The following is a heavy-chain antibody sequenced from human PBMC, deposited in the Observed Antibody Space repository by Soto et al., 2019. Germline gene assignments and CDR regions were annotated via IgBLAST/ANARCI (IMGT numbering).Heavy chain of an antibody. J-gene: IGHJ4*02. V-gene: IGHV4-59*01. CDR2: IYYTGVT. CDR1: SGSISTYY. D-gene: IGHD7-27*01. Sequence: PSETLSLTCFVPSGSISTYYWSWIRQSPGQGLEWLGYIYYTGVTNYNPFLRSRLTMSVDTSRDQLSLELTSVTPADTAVYYCARGSRLSGGNLYYFDIWGMGIPVTVSS. CDR3: ARGSRLSGGNLYYFDI.